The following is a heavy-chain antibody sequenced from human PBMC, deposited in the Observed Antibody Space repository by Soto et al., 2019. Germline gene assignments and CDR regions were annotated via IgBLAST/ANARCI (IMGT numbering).Heavy chain of an antibody. J-gene: IGHJ5*02. V-gene: IGHV3-33*01. D-gene: IGHD3-10*01. CDR2: IWYDGSNK. CDR3: ARETYGSGRNWFDP. Sequence: QVQLVESGGGVVQPGRSLRLSCAASGFTFSTYGMHWVRQAPGKGLEWVAIIWYDGSNKYYADSVKGRFTISRDNSKNTLDLQVNSLRAEDTAVYFCARETYGSGRNWFDPWGQGTLVTVSS. CDR1: GFTFSTYG.